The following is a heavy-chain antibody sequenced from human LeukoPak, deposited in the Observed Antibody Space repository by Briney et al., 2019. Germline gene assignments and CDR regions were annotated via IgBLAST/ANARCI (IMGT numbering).Heavy chain of an antibody. Sequence: GSLRLSCAASGFTFSSYSMNWVRQAPGKGLEWVSSISSSSSYIYYADSVKGRFTISRDNAKNSLYLQMNSLRAEDTAVYYCARGTTVTTCWFDPWGQGTLVTVSS. J-gene: IGHJ5*02. CDR2: ISSSSSYI. CDR3: ARGTTVTTCWFDP. D-gene: IGHD4-17*01. CDR1: GFTFSSYS. V-gene: IGHV3-21*01.